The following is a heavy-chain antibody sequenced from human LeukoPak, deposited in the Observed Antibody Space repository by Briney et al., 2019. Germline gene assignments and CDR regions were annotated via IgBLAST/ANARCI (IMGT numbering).Heavy chain of an antibody. Sequence: PGGSLRLSCAASGFAFDEYGMRWVRQTPGKGLEWVSGISWNSGTIDYADSVQGRFIISRDNAKNSLYLQMNSLRLEDTAFYYCARRARSTNWYFDLWGRGTLVTVSS. CDR3: ARRARSTNWYFDL. CDR2: ISWNSGTI. CDR1: GFAFDEYG. J-gene: IGHJ2*01. V-gene: IGHV3-9*01. D-gene: IGHD3-3*01.